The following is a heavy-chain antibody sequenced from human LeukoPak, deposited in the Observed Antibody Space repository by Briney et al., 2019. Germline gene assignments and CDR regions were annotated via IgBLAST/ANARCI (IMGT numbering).Heavy chain of an antibody. D-gene: IGHD6-13*01. CDR3: AKAAAGTGGPIDH. CDR2: INAGNGNT. CDR1: GYTFTSYA. V-gene: IGHV1-3*01. Sequence: ASVKVSCKASGYTFTSYAMHWVRQAPGQRLEWMGWINAGNGNTKYSQKFQGRVTITRDTSASTAYMELSSLRSEDTAVYYCAKAAAGTGGPIDHWGQGTLVTVSS. J-gene: IGHJ4*02.